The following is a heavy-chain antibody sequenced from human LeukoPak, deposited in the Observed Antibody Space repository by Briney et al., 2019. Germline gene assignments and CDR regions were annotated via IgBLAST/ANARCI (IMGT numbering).Heavy chain of an antibody. J-gene: IGHJ4*02. CDR3: ARDWRWSFDY. D-gene: IGHD5-24*01. Sequence: GGSLRLSCAASGFSFSGFSINWVRQAPGKGPEWVSYIGDSGSPKDYADSVKGRFTISRDDARNSVYLEMNSLRAEDTAVYFCARDWRWSFDYWGQGALVTVSS. CDR2: IGDSGSPK. V-gene: IGHV3-48*01. CDR1: GFSFSGFS.